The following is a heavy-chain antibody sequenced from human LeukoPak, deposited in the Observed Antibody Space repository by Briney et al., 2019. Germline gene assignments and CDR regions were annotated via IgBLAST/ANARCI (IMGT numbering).Heavy chain of an antibody. CDR1: GFTFVDYA. J-gene: IGHJ5*02. CDR2: ITGKGGGT. D-gene: IGHD3-22*01. V-gene: IGHV3-23*01. Sequence: GGSLRLSCAASGFTFVDYAMSWVRQTQGKGLEWVSTITGKGGGTYYTDFVKGRFTISRDNSKNTLFLQMNSLRVDDTAVYFCAKGVYESSGYHFALWGQGILVTVSS. CDR3: AKGVYESSGYHFAL.